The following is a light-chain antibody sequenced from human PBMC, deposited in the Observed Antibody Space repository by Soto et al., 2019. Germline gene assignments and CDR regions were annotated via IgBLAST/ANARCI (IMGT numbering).Light chain of an antibody. V-gene: IGKV3-15*01. CDR2: DAS. Sequence: EIVMTQSPATLSVSPGDRATLSCRAGQSVSSSLAWYQQIPGQAPRLLIYDASTRATGIPARFGGSGSGKEFTLTISSLQSEDFSVYYCQQYNNWPPLTFGGGTKVELK. CDR1: QSVSSS. CDR3: QQYNNWPPLT. J-gene: IGKJ4*01.